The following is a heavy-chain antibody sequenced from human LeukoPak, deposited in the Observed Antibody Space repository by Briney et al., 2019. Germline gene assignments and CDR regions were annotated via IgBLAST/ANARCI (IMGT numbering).Heavy chain of an antibody. V-gene: IGHV4-59*01. CDR3: ARAGSGWSFDY. J-gene: IGHJ4*02. CDR2: NSYSGNT. Sequence: PSETLSLTCTVSGGSISNYYWTWLRQPPGKGLEWIGYNSYSGNTNYNPSLRSRVSISVDMSMSQFSLKLTSVTAADTAVYYCARAGSGWSFDYWGQGTLVTVSS. D-gene: IGHD6-19*01. CDR1: GGSISNYY.